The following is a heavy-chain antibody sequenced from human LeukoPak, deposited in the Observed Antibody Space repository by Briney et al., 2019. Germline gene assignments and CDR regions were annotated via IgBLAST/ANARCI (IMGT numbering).Heavy chain of an antibody. V-gene: IGHV1-69*13. CDR1: GYTFTSYD. J-gene: IGHJ3*02. Sequence: SVKVSCKASGYTFTSYDTNWVRQATGQGLEWMGGIIPIFGTANYAQKFQGRVTITADESTSTAYMELSSLRSEDTAVYYCARDPGDPYYYDSSGSDAFDIWGQGTMVTVSS. CDR3: ARDPGDPYYYDSSGSDAFDI. D-gene: IGHD3-22*01. CDR2: IIPIFGTA.